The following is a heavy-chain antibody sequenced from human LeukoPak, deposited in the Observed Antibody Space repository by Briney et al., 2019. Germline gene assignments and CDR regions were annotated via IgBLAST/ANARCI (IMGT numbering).Heavy chain of an antibody. J-gene: IGHJ5*02. V-gene: IGHV1-46*01. D-gene: IGHD3-10*01. CDR3: ARMHYGSGSYYHNWFDP. Sequence: ASVKVSCKASGYTFTSYYMHWVRQAPGQGLEWMGIINPSGGSTSYAQKFQGRVTMTRDTSTSTVYMELSSLRSEDTAVYYCARMHYGSGSYYHNWFDPWGQGTLVTVSS. CDR2: INPSGGST. CDR1: GYTFTSYY.